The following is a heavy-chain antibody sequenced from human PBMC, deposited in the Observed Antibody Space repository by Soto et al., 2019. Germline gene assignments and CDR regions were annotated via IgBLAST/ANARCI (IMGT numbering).Heavy chain of an antibody. D-gene: IGHD5-18*01. CDR1: GFTFRSYW. J-gene: IGHJ6*02. CDR2: IKNDGSDT. Sequence: PGGSLRLSCAASGFTFRSYWMFWVRQAPGKGLVWVSHIKNDGSDTYYADSVKGRFTISRDNAKNTVHLEMNSLRAEDTAVYHCARGGYSAGFDVWGQGTTVTVSS. CDR3: ARGGYSAGFDV. V-gene: IGHV3-74*01.